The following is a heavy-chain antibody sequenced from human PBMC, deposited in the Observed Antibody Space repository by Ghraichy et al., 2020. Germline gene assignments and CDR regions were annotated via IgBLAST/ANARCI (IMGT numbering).Heavy chain of an antibody. CDR3: ARDPNGPITMVRGGNLYYDYYYGMDV. CDR2: ISSSSSTI. Sequence: GGSLRLSCAASGFTFSSYSMNWVRQAPGKGLEWVSYISSSSSTIYYADSVKGRFTISRDNAKNSLYLQMNSLRDEDTAVYYCARDPNGPITMVRGGNLYYDYYYGMDVWGQGTTVTVSS. V-gene: IGHV3-48*02. CDR1: GFTFSSYS. J-gene: IGHJ6*02. D-gene: IGHD3-10*01.